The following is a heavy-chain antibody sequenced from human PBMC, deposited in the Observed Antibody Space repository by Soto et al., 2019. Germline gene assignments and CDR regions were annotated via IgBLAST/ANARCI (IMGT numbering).Heavy chain of an antibody. D-gene: IGHD1-26*01. CDR3: ARGGSGSQTVGY. Sequence: EVQVVESGGDLVQPGGSLRLSCAASGFTVSNNYMTWVRQAPGKGLEWVSLIYSRGGTDYADSVKDRFTISRDNSKNMVYLQMNSLRVEDTAVYYCARGGSGSQTVGYWGQGARVTVSS. CDR1: GFTVSNNY. CDR2: IYSRGGT. J-gene: IGHJ4*02. V-gene: IGHV3-66*01.